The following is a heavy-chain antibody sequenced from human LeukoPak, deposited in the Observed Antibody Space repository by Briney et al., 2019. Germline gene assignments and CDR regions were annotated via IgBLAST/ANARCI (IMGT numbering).Heavy chain of an antibody. V-gene: IGHV3-23*01. CDR2: ISGSGGST. CDR1: GFTFSSYA. D-gene: IGHD6-13*01. Sequence: GGSLGLSCAASGFTFSSYAMSWVRQAPGKGLEWVSAISGSGGSTYYADSVKGRFTISRDNSKNTLYLQMNSLRAEDTAVYYCAKDPSSSWKNWFDPWGQGTLVTVSS. CDR3: AKDPSSSWKNWFDP. J-gene: IGHJ5*02.